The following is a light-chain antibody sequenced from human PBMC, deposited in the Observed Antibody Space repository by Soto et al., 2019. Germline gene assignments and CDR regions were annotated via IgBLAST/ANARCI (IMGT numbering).Light chain of an antibody. CDR3: SSYSSISYVI. CDR2: DVS. Sequence: QAVVTQPASVSGSPGQSITISCTGTSSDVGAYNYVSWYQQHPGEAPRLMIYDVSYRPSGVSNRFSGSKSGNTASLTISGLRAEDEAEFYCSSYSSISYVIFGGGTQLTVL. CDR1: SSDVGAYNY. V-gene: IGLV2-14*01. J-gene: IGLJ2*01.